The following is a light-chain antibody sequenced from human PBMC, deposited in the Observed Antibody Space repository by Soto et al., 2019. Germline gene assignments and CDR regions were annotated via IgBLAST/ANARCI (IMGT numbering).Light chain of an antibody. CDR3: HVWDGSSDAV. V-gene: IGLV3-21*04. Sequence: SYELTQPPSVSVAPGKTASITCGGNNIGSKGVHWYQQKPGQAPVLVMYLDSDRPSGIPERFSGSNSGNTATLTISRVEAGDEADYFCHVWDGSSDAVFGGGTKLTVL. CDR1: NIGSKG. CDR2: LDS. J-gene: IGLJ3*02.